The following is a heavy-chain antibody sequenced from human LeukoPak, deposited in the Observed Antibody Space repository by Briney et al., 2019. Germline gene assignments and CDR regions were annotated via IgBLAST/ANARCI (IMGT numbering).Heavy chain of an antibody. CDR2: IKQDGSEK. CDR1: GFTFSSYW. J-gene: IGHJ4*02. Sequence: GGSLRLSCAASGFTFSSYWMSWVRQAPGKGLEWVTNIKQDGSEKYYVDSVKGRFTISRDNAKNSLYLQMNSLRAEDTAVYYCARDLGYGSGSLGSDYWGPGTLVTVSS. CDR3: ARDLGYGSGSLGSDY. V-gene: IGHV3-7*01. D-gene: IGHD3-10*01.